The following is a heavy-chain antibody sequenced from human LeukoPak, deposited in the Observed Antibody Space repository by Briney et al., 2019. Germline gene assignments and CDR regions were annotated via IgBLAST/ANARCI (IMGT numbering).Heavy chain of an antibody. CDR3: AKGAFPAVFSSSWSHFDY. V-gene: IGHV3-30*18. CDR1: GFTLSSYS. Sequence: GGSLRLSCAASGFTLSSYSMNWVRQAPGKGLEWVAVISYDGSNKYYADSVKGRFTISRDNSKNTLYLQMNSLRAEDTAVYYCAKGAFPAVFSSSWSHFDYWGQGTLVTVSS. J-gene: IGHJ4*02. D-gene: IGHD6-13*01. CDR2: ISYDGSNK.